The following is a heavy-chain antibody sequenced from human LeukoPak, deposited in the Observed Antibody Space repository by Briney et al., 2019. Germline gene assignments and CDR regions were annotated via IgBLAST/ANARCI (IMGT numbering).Heavy chain of an antibody. J-gene: IGHJ6*02. V-gene: IGHV1-18*01. D-gene: IGHD3-22*01. Sequence: ASVKVSCKASGYTFTSYGISWVRQAPGQGLEWMGWISAYNGNTNYAQKLQGRVTMTTDTSTSTAYMELRSLRSDDTAVYYCARANYYDSSGYWPPPDYYYGMDVWGQGTTVTVSS. CDR3: ARANYYDSSGYWPPPDYYYGMDV. CDR2: ISAYNGNT. CDR1: GYTFTSYG.